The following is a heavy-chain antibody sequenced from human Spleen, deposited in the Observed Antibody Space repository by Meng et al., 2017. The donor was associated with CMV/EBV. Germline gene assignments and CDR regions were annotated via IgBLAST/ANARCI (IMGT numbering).Heavy chain of an antibody. CDR3: ATTFCGTTSCHSFDY. J-gene: IGHJ4*02. Sequence: DSGVPVSRKYRGWVRQDPGKGLEWVSVIYSGGSTYYADSVKGRFTISRDNSKNTLYLQMSSLRPEDTAVYYCATTFCGTTSCHSFDYWGLGTLVTVSS. CDR2: IYSGGST. D-gene: IGHD2-2*01. CDR1: GVPVSRKY. V-gene: IGHV3-53*01.